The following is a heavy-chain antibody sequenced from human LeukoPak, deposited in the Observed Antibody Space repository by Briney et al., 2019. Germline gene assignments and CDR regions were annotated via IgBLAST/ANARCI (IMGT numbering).Heavy chain of an antibody. V-gene: IGHV1-8*02. J-gene: IGHJ6*02. Sequence: EASVKVSCKASGYTFTSYYMHWVRQAPGQGLEWMGWMNPNSGNTGYAQKFQGRVTMTRNTSISTAYMELSSLRSEDTAVYYCARIPLAVAGKDYYYGMDVWGQGTTVTVSS. CDR2: MNPNSGNT. CDR1: GYTFTSYY. CDR3: ARIPLAVAGKDYYYGMDV. D-gene: IGHD6-19*01.